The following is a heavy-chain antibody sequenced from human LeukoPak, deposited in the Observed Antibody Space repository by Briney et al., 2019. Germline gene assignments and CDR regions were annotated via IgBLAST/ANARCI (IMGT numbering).Heavy chain of an antibody. J-gene: IGHJ4*02. V-gene: IGHV3-30*02. CDR2: IRYDGSNE. CDR3: AKASAMIVVVSKHFDY. CDR1: GFTFSSYG. Sequence: GGSLRLSCAASGFTFSSYGMHWVRQAPGKGLEWVSFIRYDGSNEYYADSVRGRFTISRDNSKNTLYLQMNSLRGEDTAVYYCAKASAMIVVVSKHFDYWGQGTLVTVSS. D-gene: IGHD3-22*01.